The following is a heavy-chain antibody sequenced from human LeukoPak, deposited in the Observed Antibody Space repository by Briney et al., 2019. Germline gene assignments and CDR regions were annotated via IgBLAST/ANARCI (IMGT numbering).Heavy chain of an antibody. D-gene: IGHD3-3*01. CDR2: IRSKAYGGTT. V-gene: IGHV3-49*04. CDR3: TRDYTIFGEGYFDS. Sequence: GGSLRLSCTASGFTFGDYGMSWVRQAPGKGLEWVGFIRSKAYGGTTEYAASVKGRFTISRDDSKSIAYLQMNSLKTEDTAVYYCTRDYTIFGEGYFDSWGQGTLVTGSS. J-gene: IGHJ4*02. CDR1: GFTFGDYG.